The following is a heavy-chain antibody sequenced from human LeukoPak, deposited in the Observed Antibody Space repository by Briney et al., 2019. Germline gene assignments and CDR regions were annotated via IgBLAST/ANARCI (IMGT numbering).Heavy chain of an antibody. V-gene: IGHV4-59*12. D-gene: IGHD3-16*01. J-gene: IGHJ5*02. CDR1: GGSISSYY. CDR2: IFYTGST. CDR3: ARGRGDGLLGPTYNWFDP. Sequence: SETLSLTCTVSGGSISSYYWSWIRQPPGKGLEWIGYIFYTGSTNYNPSLKSRVTISVLTSKNRFSLKLSSVTAADTAVYYCARGRGDGLLGPTYNWFDPWGQGTLVTVSS.